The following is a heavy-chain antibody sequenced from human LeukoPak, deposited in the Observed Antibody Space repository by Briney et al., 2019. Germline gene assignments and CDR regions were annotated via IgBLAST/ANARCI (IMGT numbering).Heavy chain of an antibody. V-gene: IGHV4-38-2*02. Sequence: SETLSLTCTVSGYSISSGYYWGWIRQPPGRGLEWVGSIYHSGSTYYNPSLKSRVTISVDTSKNQFSLKLSSVTAADTAVYYCARKQAANTYNHFDYWGQGTLVTVSS. CDR2: IYHSGST. CDR3: ARKQAANTYNHFDY. J-gene: IGHJ4*02. D-gene: IGHD3-16*01. CDR1: GYSISSGYY.